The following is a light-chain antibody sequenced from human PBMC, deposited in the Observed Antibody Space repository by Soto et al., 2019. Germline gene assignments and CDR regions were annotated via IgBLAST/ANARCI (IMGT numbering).Light chain of an antibody. CDR1: QSVNSRY. J-gene: IGKJ3*01. CDR2: GAS. CDR3: QQYGGSPFT. V-gene: IGKV3-20*01. Sequence: DIVLTQSPGTLSLSPGERATLSCRASQSVNSRYLAWYQQKPGQAPRLLIYGASSRATGIPDRFSGSGSGTDFTLTISRLEPEDFAVYYCQQYGGSPFTFGPGTKVDIK.